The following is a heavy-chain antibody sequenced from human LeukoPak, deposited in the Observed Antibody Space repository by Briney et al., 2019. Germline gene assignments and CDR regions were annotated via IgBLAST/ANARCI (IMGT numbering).Heavy chain of an antibody. CDR2: VYPNTGGA. D-gene: IGHD3-10*01. CDR3: ARGIIRGVCPFDY. CDR1: GYTFTDYS. V-gene: IGHV1-2*02. J-gene: IGHJ4*02. Sequence: ASVKVSCKASGYTFTDYSMHWVRQAPGQGLEWMGWVYPNTGGANYAQRFQGRVTMTRDTSIGTAYMNLSRLRSDDTAIYYCARGIIRGVCPFDYWGQGTLVTVSS.